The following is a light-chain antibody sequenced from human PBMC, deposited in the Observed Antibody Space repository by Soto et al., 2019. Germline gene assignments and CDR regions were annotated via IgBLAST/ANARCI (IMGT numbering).Light chain of an antibody. Sequence: DIQMTQSPSSLSASVGDRVTITCRASQGIRNDLGWYQQKPGKAPKRLIYAASSLQSGVPSRFSGSGSGTEFTLTITSLQPEDSATYHCQQRYKTSLSSFGQGTKVDIK. CDR2: AAS. V-gene: IGKV1-17*01. CDR1: QGIRND. J-gene: IGKJ2*01. CDR3: QQRYKTSLSS.